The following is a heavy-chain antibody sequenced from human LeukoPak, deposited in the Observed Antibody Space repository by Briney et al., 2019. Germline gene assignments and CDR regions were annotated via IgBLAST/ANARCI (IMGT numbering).Heavy chain of an antibody. CDR2: INPSGGST. Sequence: ASVKVSCKASGYTFTSDYMHWVRQAPGRGLEWMGIINPSGGSTNYAQRFQGRVTMTRDTSTSTVYMELSSLRSEDTAVYYCAREIPYCSSTSCPFGSWGQGTLVTVSS. V-gene: IGHV1-46*01. CDR1: GYTFTSDY. J-gene: IGHJ5*02. CDR3: AREIPYCSSTSCPFGS. D-gene: IGHD2-2*01.